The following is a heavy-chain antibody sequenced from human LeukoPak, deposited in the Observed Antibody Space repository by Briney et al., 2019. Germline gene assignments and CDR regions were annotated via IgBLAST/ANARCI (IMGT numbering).Heavy chain of an antibody. CDR3: AKGPTVTDYDY. CDR2: IRYDGSNK. Sequence: GGSLRLSCAASGFTFSSYGMHWVRQAPGKGLEGVAFIRYDGSNKYYADSAKGRFTISRDNSKNTLYLQMNSLRAEDTAVYYCAKGPTVTDYDYWGQGTLVTVSS. V-gene: IGHV3-30*02. D-gene: IGHD4-11*01. J-gene: IGHJ4*02. CDR1: GFTFSSYG.